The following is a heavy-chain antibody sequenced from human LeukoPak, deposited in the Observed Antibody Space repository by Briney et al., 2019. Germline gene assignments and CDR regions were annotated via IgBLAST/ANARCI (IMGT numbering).Heavy chain of an antibody. CDR1: GGSFSGYY. D-gene: IGHD3-10*01. V-gene: IGHV4-34*01. J-gene: IGHJ4*02. CDR3: ARGGGTMVRGARPRYYFDY. Sequence: ASETLSLTCAVYGGSFSGYYWSWIRQPPGKGLEWIGEINHSGSTNYNPSLKSRVTISVDTSKNQFSLKLSSVTAADTAVCYCARGGGTMVRGARPRYYFDYWGQGTLVTVSS. CDR2: INHSGST.